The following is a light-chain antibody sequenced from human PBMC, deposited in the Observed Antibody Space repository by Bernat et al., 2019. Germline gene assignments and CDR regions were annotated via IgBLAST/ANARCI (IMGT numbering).Light chain of an antibody. V-gene: IGLV2-14*03. CDR3: SSYTSSSPVL. CDR2: DVS. Sequence: QSALTQPASVSGSPGQSITISCTGTSSDVGGYNYVSWYQQHPGKAPKLMIYDVSNRPSGVSNRFSGSKSGNTASLTISGLQAEDEADYYCSSYTSSSPVLFGGGTKRTVL. J-gene: IGLJ2*01. CDR1: SSDVGGYNY.